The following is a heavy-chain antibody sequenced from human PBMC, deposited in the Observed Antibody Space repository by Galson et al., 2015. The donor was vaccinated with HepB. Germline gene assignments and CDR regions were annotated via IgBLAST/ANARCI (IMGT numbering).Heavy chain of an antibody. J-gene: IGHJ6*02. V-gene: IGHV1-3*01. CDR2: INAGNGNT. Sequence: SVKVSCKASGYTFTSYAMHWVRQAPGQRLEWMGWINAGNGNTKYSQKFQGRVTITRDTSASTAYMELSSLRSEDTAVYYCARGAYSSSWYPGVGSDYYYGMDVWGQGTTVTVSS. CDR1: GYTFTSYA. CDR3: ARGAYSSSWYPGVGSDYYYGMDV. D-gene: IGHD6-13*01.